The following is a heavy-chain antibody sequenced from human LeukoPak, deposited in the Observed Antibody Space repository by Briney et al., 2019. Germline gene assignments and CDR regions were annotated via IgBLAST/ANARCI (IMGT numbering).Heavy chain of an antibody. CDR2: IYYSGST. CDR3: AREAGCDILTGYYGPNWFDP. V-gene: IGHV4-30-4*01. D-gene: IGHD3-9*01. CDR1: GGSISSGDYY. J-gene: IGHJ5*02. Sequence: SETLSLTCTVSGGSISSGDYYWSWIRQPPGKGLEWIGYIYYSGSTYYNPSLKSRVTISVDTSKNQFSLKLSSVTAADTAVYYCAREAGCDILTGYYGPNWFDPWGQGTLVTVSS.